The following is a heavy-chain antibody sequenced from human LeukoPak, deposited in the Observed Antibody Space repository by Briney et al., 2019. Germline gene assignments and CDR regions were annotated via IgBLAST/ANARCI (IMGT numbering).Heavy chain of an antibody. Sequence: SETLSLTCTVSGGSISSYYWSWIRLPPGKGLEWIGYIYYSGTTNYNPSLKSRVTISVDTSKNQFSLKLSSVTAADTAVYYCVRHGQTSQANWGGHDAFATWGQGTLVTVSS. V-gene: IGHV4-59*08. CDR3: VRHGQTSQANWGGHDAFAT. CDR1: GGSISSYY. D-gene: IGHD7-27*01. CDR2: IYYSGTT. J-gene: IGHJ3*02.